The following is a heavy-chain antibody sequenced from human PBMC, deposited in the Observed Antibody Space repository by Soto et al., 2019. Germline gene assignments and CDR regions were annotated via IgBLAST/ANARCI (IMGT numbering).Heavy chain of an antibody. CDR1: GGSFSGYY. V-gene: IGHV4-34*01. CDR2: INHSGST. CDR3: AFNFDY. Sequence: SETLSLTCAVYGGSFSGYYWSWIRQPPGKGLEWIGEINHSGSTNYNPSLKSRVTISVDTSKNQFSLKLSSVTAADTAVYYCAFNFDYWGQGTLVTVSS. J-gene: IGHJ4*02.